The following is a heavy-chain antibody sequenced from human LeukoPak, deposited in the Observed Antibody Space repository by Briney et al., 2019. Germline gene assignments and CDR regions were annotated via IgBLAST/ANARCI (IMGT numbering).Heavy chain of an antibody. D-gene: IGHD2-21*02. J-gene: IGHJ1*01. CDR3: ARDFYCGGDCYSFTADEYFQH. Sequence: SETLSLTCTVSGDSITSSHWWSWIRQSPGKGLEWIGNTYHSDYTNYNPSLKSRVTISVDTSKNQFSLKLSSVTAADTAVYYCARDFYCGGDCYSFTADEYFQHWGQGTLVTVSS. V-gene: IGHV4-4*02. CDR2: TYHSDYT. CDR1: GDSITSSHW.